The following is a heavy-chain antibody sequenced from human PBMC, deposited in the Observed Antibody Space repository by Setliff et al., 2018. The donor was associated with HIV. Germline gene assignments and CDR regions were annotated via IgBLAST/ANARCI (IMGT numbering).Heavy chain of an antibody. CDR2: IYTSGST. CDR3: ARVGTTVTTRETYKWFDP. CDR1: GGSISSYY. D-gene: IGHD4-17*01. V-gene: IGHV4-4*07. J-gene: IGHJ5*02. Sequence: SETLSLTCTVAGGSISSYYWSWIRQPAGKGLEWIGRIYTSGSTNYNPSLKSRVTMSVDTSKNQFSLKIDSVIAADTAVYFCARVGTTVTTRETYKWFDPWGQGTLVTVSS.